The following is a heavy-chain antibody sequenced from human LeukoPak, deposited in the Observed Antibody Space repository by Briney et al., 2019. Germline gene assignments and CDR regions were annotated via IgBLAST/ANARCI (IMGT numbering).Heavy chain of an antibody. V-gene: IGHV1-2*02. CDR3: ARAHYYGSGSPLWA. CDR1: GYTFTGYY. CDR2: INPNSGGT. D-gene: IGHD3-10*01. Sequence: GASVTVSCKASGYTFTGYYMHWVRQAPGQGLEWMGWINPNSGGTNYAQKFQSRVTMTRDTSISTAYMELSRLRSDDTAVYYCARAHYYGSGSPLWAWGQGTLVTVSS. J-gene: IGHJ4*02.